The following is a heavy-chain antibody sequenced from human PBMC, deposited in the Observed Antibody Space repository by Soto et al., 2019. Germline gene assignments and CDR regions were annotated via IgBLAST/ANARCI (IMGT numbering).Heavy chain of an antibody. CDR3: ARVMVRGVIAY. J-gene: IGHJ4*02. D-gene: IGHD3-10*01. CDR2: INHSGST. CDR1: GGSFSGYY. Sequence: SETVSLTCAVYGGSFSGYYWSWIRQPPGKGLEWIGEINHSGSTNYNPSLKSRVTISVDTSKNQFSLKLSSVTAADTAVYYCARVMVRGVIAYWGQGTLVTVSS. V-gene: IGHV4-34*01.